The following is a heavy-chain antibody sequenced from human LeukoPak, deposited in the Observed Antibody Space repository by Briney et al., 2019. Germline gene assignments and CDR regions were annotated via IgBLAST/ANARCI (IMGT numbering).Heavy chain of an antibody. Sequence: ASVKVSCKASGGTFSSYAISWVRQAPGQGLEWMGRIIPIFGTANYAQKFQGRVTITTDESTSTAYMELSSLRSEDTAVYYCGRNPNDYGDLYFDYWGQGTLVTVSS. J-gene: IGHJ4*02. CDR2: IIPIFGTA. CDR1: GGTFSSYA. CDR3: GRNPNDYGDLYFDY. V-gene: IGHV1-69*05. D-gene: IGHD4-17*01.